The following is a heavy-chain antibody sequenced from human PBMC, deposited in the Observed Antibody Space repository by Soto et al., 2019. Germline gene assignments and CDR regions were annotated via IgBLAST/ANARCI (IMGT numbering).Heavy chain of an antibody. D-gene: IGHD3-10*01. CDR2: FTRSGNT. CDR3: AREFAPGSPNYDY. Sequence: GGSLRLSCAASGFTFSNYAMSWVRQAPGKGLEWVSTFTRSGNTFYADSVRGRFTISRDNSKNTLSLQMDSLRVEDTAVYYCAREFAPGSPNYDYWGLGTLVTVSS. CDR1: GFTFSNYA. V-gene: IGHV3-23*01. J-gene: IGHJ4*02.